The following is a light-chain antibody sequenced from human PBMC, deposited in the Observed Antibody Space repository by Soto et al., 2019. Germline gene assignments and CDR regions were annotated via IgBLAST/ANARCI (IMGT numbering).Light chain of an antibody. CDR3: QHYYNTPRT. CDR2: WAS. V-gene: IGKV2-28*01. J-gene: IGKJ1*01. Sequence: DIVMTQSPLSLPVTPGEPASLSCGSSQSLLHSNGYNYLDWYLQKPGQSPKLLIYWASTRDSGVPDRFSGSGSGTDFTLTISSLQAEDVADYYCQHYYNTPRTVGQGTKVDIK. CDR1: QSLLHSNGYNY.